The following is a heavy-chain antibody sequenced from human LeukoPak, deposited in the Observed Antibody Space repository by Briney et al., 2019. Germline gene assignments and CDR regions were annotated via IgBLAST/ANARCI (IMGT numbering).Heavy chain of an antibody. V-gene: IGHV2-70*01. Sequence: ESGPALVKPTQTLTLTCTFSGFSLSTSGMCVSWIRRPPGKALEWLALIDWDDDKYYSTSLRTRLTISKDTSNNQVVLTMTNMDPVDTATYYCARMEFDCSGGSCYRSMDYWGQGTLVTVSS. D-gene: IGHD2-15*01. J-gene: IGHJ4*02. CDR3: ARMEFDCSGGSCYRSMDY. CDR2: IDWDDDK. CDR1: GFSLSTSGMC.